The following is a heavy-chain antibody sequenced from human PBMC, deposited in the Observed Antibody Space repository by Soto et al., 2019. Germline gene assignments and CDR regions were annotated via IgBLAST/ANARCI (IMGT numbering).Heavy chain of an antibody. Sequence: SETLSLTCTVSGGSISSGDYYWSWIRQPPGKGLEWIGYIYYSGSTYYNPSLKSRVTISVDTSKNQFSLKLSSVTAADTAVYYWAIMKGVWSGHRRYSDEWGQGTLVTVAS. J-gene: IGHJ4*02. CDR3: AIMKGVWSGHRRYSDE. V-gene: IGHV4-30-4*01. D-gene: IGHD3-3*01. CDR1: GGSISSGDYY. CDR2: IYYSGST.